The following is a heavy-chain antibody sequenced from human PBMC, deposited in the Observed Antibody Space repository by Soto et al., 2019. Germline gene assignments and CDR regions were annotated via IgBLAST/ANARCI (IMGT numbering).Heavy chain of an antibody. D-gene: IGHD6-6*01. CDR2: IIPIFGTA. CDR3: ARDHPIAARLNYYYYGMDV. V-gene: IGHV1-69*13. Sequence: ASVKISCKASGGTFSSYAISWVRQAPGQGLEWMGGIIPIFGTANYAQKFQGRVTITADESTSTTYMELSSLRSEDTAVYYCARDHPIAARLNYYYYGMDVWGQGTTVTVSS. CDR1: GGTFSSYA. J-gene: IGHJ6*02.